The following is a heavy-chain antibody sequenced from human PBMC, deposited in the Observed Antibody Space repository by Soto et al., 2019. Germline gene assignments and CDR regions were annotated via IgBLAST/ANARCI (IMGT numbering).Heavy chain of an antibody. Sequence: GGSLRLSCAASGFTASSNYMSWVRQAPGKGLKWVSVIYSGGSTYYADSVKGRFTISRDNSKNTLYLQMNSLRAEDTAVYYCARALLPHDAFDIWRQGTMVTVSS. V-gene: IGHV3-66*01. CDR1: GFTASSNY. CDR3: ARALLPHDAFDI. CDR2: IYSGGST. J-gene: IGHJ3*02.